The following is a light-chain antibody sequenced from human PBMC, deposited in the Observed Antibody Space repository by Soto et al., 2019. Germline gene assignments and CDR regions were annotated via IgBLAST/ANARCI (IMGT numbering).Light chain of an antibody. Sequence: EIVLTQSPGTLSLSPGERATLSCRASQSVSSSYLAWYQQNPGQAPRLLIYGASSRATGIPDRFSGSGSGTDFTLTISRLEPEDFAVYYWQQYGSSPLYTFGQGTKLEIK. V-gene: IGKV3-20*01. CDR3: QQYGSSPLYT. J-gene: IGKJ2*01. CDR1: QSVSSSY. CDR2: GAS.